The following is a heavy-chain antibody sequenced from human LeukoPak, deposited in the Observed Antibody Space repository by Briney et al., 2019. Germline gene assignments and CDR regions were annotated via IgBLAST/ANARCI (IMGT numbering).Heavy chain of an antibody. CDR1: GGSISSYY. V-gene: IGHV4-59*12. CDR3: ARGGGSSGYYLDY. J-gene: IGHJ4*02. D-gene: IGHD6-19*01. Sequence: SETLSLTCTVSGGSISSYYWSWIRQPPGKGLEWIGLIYYSGSTNYNPSLKSRVTISVDTSKSQFSLNLNSVTAADTAVYYCARGGGSSGYYLDYWGQGTLVTVSS. CDR2: IYYSGST.